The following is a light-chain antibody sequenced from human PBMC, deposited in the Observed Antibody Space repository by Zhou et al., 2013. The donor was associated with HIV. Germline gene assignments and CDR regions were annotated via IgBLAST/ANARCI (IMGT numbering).Light chain of an antibody. CDR2: DAS. CDR3: QQRSHWPPEFT. V-gene: IGKV3-11*01. J-gene: IGKJ4*01. CDR1: QSVSSY. Sequence: EIVLTQSPATLSLSPGERATLSCRASQSVSSYLAWYQQKPGQAPRLLIYDASNRATGTPARFSGSGSGTDFTLTIASLEPEDFAVYFCQQRSHWPPEFTFGGGTKVEIK.